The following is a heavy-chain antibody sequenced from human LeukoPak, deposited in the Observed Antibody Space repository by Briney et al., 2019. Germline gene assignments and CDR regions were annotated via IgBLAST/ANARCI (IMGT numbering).Heavy chain of an antibody. CDR1: GFTFSSYA. Sequence: GGSLRLSCAASGFTFSSYAMSWVRQAPGKGLEWVSAISGRCGSTYYADSVKGRFTISRDNSKNTLYLQMNSLRAEDTAVYYCAKVWRPHDYYYDSSGYYSDYWGQGTLVTVPS. D-gene: IGHD3-22*01. CDR2: ISGRCGST. V-gene: IGHV3-23*01. J-gene: IGHJ4*02. CDR3: AKVWRPHDYYYDSSGYYSDY.